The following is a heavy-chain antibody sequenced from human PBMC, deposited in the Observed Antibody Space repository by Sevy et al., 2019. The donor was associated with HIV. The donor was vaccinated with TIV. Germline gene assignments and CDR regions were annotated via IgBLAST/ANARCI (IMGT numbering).Heavy chain of an antibody. Sequence: GSLKISCKGSGYSFTSYWIGWVRQMPGKGLEWMGIIYPGDSDTRYSPSFQGQVTISADKSISTAYLQWSGLKASDTAMYYCARHVLDCSSTSCYGAGAYYYYGMDVWGQGTTVTVSS. CDR3: ARHVLDCSSTSCYGAGAYYYYGMDV. D-gene: IGHD2-2*01. CDR1: GYSFTSYW. J-gene: IGHJ6*02. CDR2: IYPGDSDT. V-gene: IGHV5-51*01.